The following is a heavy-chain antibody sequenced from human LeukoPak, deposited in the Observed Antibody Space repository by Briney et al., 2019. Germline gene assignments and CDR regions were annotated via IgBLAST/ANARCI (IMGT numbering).Heavy chain of an antibody. J-gene: IGHJ6*03. V-gene: IGHV1-69*13. CDR1: GGTFSTYA. CDR3: ARDLNDPGYMDV. CDR2: IIPIFGTA. Sequence: SVKVSCKASGGTFSTYAISWVRQAPGQGLEWVGGIIPIFGTADSAQKFQGRVTITADESTSTAYMELSSLRSEDTAVYYCARDLNDPGYMDVWGKGTTVTISS.